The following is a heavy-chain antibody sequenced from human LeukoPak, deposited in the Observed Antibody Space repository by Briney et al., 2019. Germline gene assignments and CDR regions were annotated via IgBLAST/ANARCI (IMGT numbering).Heavy chain of an antibody. CDR3: AREGKDYYGSGSYPY. V-gene: IGHV1-69*05. J-gene: IGHJ4*02. Sequence: SVKVSCKASGGTFSSYAISWVRQAPGQGLEWMGGIIPIFGTANYAQKFQGRVTITTDESTSTAYMGLSSLRSEDTAVYYCAREGKDYYGSGSYPYWGQGTLVTVSS. D-gene: IGHD3-10*01. CDR1: GGTFSSYA. CDR2: IIPIFGTA.